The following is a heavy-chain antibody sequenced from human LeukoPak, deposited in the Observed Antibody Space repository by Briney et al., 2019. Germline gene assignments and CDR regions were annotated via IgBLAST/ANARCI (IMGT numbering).Heavy chain of an antibody. CDR3: ARDENARGNYYDSSGYFV. Sequence: GGSLRLSCAASGFTLSSYAMSWVRQAPGKGLEWVSAISGSGGSTYYADSVKGRFTISRDNSKNTLYLQMNSLRAEDTAVYYCARDENARGNYYDSSGYFVWGQGTLVTVSS. CDR1: GFTLSSYA. V-gene: IGHV3-23*01. J-gene: IGHJ4*02. D-gene: IGHD3-22*01. CDR2: ISGSGGST.